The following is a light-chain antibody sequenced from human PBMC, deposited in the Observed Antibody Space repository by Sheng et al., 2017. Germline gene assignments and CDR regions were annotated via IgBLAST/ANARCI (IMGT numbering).Light chain of an antibody. V-gene: IGLV1-51*01. J-gene: IGLJ1*01. CDR3: GTWDTSLSAGV. CDR2: DNN. Sequence: QTVLTQPPSVSAAPGQKVTISCSESSFNLGNKFVSWYQQVPGTAPKLLIYDNNKRPSGIPDRFSGSKSGTSATLGITGLQTGDEADYYCGTWDTSLSAGVFGTGTKVTVL. CDR1: SFNLGNKF.